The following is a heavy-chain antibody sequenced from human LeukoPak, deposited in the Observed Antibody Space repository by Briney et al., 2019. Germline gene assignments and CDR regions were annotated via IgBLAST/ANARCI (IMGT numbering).Heavy chain of an antibody. D-gene: IGHD5-18*01. V-gene: IGHV1-2*02. CDR1: GYTFTGYY. CDR2: INPNSGGT. CDR3: ARVQIQLWFGFDY. Sequence: ASVKVSCKASGYTFTGYYMHWGRQAPGQGLEWMGWINPNSGGTNYAQKFQGRVTMTRDTSISTAYMELSRLRSDDTAVYYCARVQIQLWFGFDYWGQGTLVTVSS. J-gene: IGHJ4*02.